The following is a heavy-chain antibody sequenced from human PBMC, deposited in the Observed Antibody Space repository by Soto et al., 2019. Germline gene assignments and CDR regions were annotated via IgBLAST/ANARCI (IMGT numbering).Heavy chain of an antibody. CDR2: IYHRGST. D-gene: IGHD6-19*01. CDR1: GGAISSGGYS. Sequence: QLQLQESGSGLVKPSQNLSLTCAVSGGAISSGGYSWSWIRQPPGKGQEWIGYIYHRGSTYYNPHNNRRRTISVDRSQNQFSLKVSSVTAADKAVYYCASAGGLGAVAADYWGQGTLVTVSS. J-gene: IGHJ4*02. CDR3: ASAGGLGAVAADY. V-gene: IGHV4-30-2*01.